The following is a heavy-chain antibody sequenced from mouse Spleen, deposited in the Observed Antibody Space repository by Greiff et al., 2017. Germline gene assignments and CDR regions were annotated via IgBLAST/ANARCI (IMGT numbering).Heavy chain of an antibody. D-gene: IGHD1-2*01. CDR1: GFTFSSYG. J-gene: IGHJ2*01. CDR2: ISGGGSYT. V-gene: IGHV5-9-2*01. Sequence: EVQLVESGGGLVKPGGSLKLSCAASGFTFSSYGMSWVRQTPEKRLEWVATISGGGSYTYYPDSVKGRFTISRDNAKNNLYLQMSSLRSEDTALYYCARHHQFTTATVFDYWGQGTTLTVSS. CDR3: ARHHQFTTATVFDY.